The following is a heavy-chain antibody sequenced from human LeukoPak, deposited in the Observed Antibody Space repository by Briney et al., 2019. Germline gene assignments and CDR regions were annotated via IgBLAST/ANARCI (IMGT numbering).Heavy chain of an antibody. V-gene: IGHV4-59*12. CDR2: IYYSGRT. D-gene: IGHD4-17*01. CDR1: GGSISSYY. Sequence: SETLPLTCTVSGGSISSYYWSWIRQPPGKGLEWIGYIYYSGRTYYNPSLKSRITISVDTSKNQLSLKLSSVTAADTAVYYCARGDYGDYHDAFEIWGQGTVVTVSS. CDR3: ARGDYGDYHDAFEI. J-gene: IGHJ3*02.